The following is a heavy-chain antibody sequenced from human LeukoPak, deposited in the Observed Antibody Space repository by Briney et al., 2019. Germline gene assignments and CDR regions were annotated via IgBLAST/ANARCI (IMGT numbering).Heavy chain of an antibody. J-gene: IGHJ5*02. CDR2: INHSGST. Sequence: SETLSLTCAVYGGSFSGYYWSWIRQPPGKGLEWIAEINHSGSTNYNPSLKSRVTISVDTSKNQFSLKLSSVTAADTAVYYCAIHIVVVPAAKKKNWFDPWGQGTLVTVSS. CDR3: AIHIVVVPAAKKKNWFDP. D-gene: IGHD2-2*01. CDR1: GGSFSGYY. V-gene: IGHV4-34*01.